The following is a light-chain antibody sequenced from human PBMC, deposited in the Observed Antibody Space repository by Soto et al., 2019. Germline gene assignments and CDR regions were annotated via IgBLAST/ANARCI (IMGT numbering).Light chain of an antibody. CDR3: LQDNKWPRT. V-gene: IGKV3-15*01. CDR1: RNGSSN. J-gene: IGKJ1*01. Sequence: IVLTQSPGTLSLSPGDRATLSCSPNRNGSSNLAWYQQKPGQAPPLLIYFASTRATGVPARFSGGGSGTEFTLNISSVQAEDVVVYYCLQDNKWPRTFGQGTKVDIK. CDR2: FAS.